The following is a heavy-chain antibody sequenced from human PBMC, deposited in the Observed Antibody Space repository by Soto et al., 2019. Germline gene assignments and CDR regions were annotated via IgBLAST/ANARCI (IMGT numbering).Heavy chain of an antibody. D-gene: IGHD5-18*01. J-gene: IGHJ4*02. CDR2: ISPVSDTP. CDR1: EGTFSSFV. Sequence: QVQLVQSGAEVKKPESSVKVSCKASEGTFSSFVISWVRQAPGQGPEWMGEISPVSDTPNYAQKFQGRVTITADESTSTAYMELRSLRPEDTAVYYCARALGYSYGLYFDYWGQGTLVTVSS. CDR3: ARALGYSYGLYFDY. V-gene: IGHV1-69*01.